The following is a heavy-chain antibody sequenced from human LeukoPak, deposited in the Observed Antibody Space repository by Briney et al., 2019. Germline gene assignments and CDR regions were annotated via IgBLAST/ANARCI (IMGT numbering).Heavy chain of an antibody. J-gene: IGHJ4*02. CDR3: ARTSNGDRFDY. D-gene: IGHD4-17*01. Sequence: ASVKVSCKASGYTFTSYDINWVRQATGQGLEWMGWMNPNSGNTNYAQKLQGRVTMTTDTSTSTAYMELRSLRSDDTAVYYCARTSNGDRFDYWGQGTLVTVSS. V-gene: IGHV1-18*01. CDR1: GYTFTSYD. CDR2: MNPNSGNT.